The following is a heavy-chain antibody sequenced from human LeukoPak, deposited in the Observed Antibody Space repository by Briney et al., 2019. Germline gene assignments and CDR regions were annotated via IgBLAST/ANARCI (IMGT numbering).Heavy chain of an antibody. CDR2: VYYSGST. J-gene: IGHJ4*02. CDR1: GGSISSGGYY. V-gene: IGHV4-31*03. D-gene: IGHD3-10*01. CDR3: AREPTMVRGASYFDY. Sequence: PSDTLSLNCTVSGGSISSGGYYWSWIRQHPGKGLEWIGYVYYSGSTYYNPSLKSRVTISVDTSKNQFSLNLTSVTAADTAVYYCAREPTMVRGASYFDYWGQGTLVTVSS.